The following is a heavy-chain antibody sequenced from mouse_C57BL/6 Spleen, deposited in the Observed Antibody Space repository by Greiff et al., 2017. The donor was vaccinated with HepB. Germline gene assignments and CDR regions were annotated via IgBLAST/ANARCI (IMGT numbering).Heavy chain of an antibody. D-gene: IGHD1-1*01. Sequence: QVQLKESGAELARPGASVKLSCKASGYTFTSYGISWVKQRTGQGLEWIGEIYPRSGNTYYNEKFKGKATLTADKSSSTAYMELRSLTSEDSAVYFCARTNYGSGYFDYWGQGTTLTVSS. CDR1: GYTFTSYG. CDR3: ARTNYGSGYFDY. V-gene: IGHV1-81*01. CDR2: IYPRSGNT. J-gene: IGHJ2*01.